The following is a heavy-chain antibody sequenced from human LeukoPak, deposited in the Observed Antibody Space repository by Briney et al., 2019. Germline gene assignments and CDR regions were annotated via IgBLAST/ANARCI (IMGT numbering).Heavy chain of an antibody. J-gene: IGHJ4*02. V-gene: IGHV3-74*01. CDR1: GFTFSSYW. D-gene: IGHD6-13*01. CDR3: ARGGRYTSSWYYFDY. CDR2: INSDESST. Sequence: PGGSLRLSCAASGFTFSSYWMHWVRQAPGKGLVWVSRINSDESSTSYADSVKGRLTISRDNSKNTLYLQMNSLRAEDTAVYYCARGGRYTSSWYYFDYWGQGTLVTVSS.